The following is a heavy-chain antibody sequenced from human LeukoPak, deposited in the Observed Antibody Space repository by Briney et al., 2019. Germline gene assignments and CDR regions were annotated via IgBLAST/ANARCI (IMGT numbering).Heavy chain of an antibody. CDR1: GYTLTELS. CDR2: FDPVDGET. CDR3: ATPPYSSGWRTFDY. J-gene: IGHJ4*02. D-gene: IGHD6-19*01. Sequence: GASVKVSCTVSGYTLTELSMHWVRQAPGKGLEWMGGFDPVDGETIYAQKFQGRVTMTEDTSTDTAYMELSSLRSEDTAVYYCATPPYSSGWRTFDYWGQGTLVTVSS. V-gene: IGHV1-24*01.